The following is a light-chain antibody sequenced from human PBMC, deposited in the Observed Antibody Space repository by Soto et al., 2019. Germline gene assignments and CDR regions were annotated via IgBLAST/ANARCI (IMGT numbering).Light chain of an antibody. V-gene: IGKV3D-20*01. CDR1: QSVSSRY. J-gene: IGKJ5*01. CDR3: QQYSRSPIT. CDR2: DAS. Sequence: EIVLTQSPATLSWSPGERATLSCGASQSVSSRYLARYQQKPGLAPRLLIYDASSRAPGIPDRFSGSGSGTDFTLTISRLEPDDFAVDYCQQYSRSPITFGQGTRLEIK.